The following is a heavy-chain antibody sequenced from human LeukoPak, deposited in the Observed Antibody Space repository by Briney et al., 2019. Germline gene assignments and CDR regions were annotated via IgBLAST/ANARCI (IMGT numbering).Heavy chain of an antibody. CDR2: IYHSGSI. Sequence: PSETLSLTCAVSGGSISSGGNSWSWIRQPPGKGLEWIGYIYHSGSIQYNPSLKSRVTISVDRSRSQFSLNVSSVTAADTAVYYCARVSHVDTTMAFDSWGQGILVTVSS. CDR3: ARVSHVDTTMAFDS. V-gene: IGHV4-30-2*01. J-gene: IGHJ4*02. D-gene: IGHD5-18*01. CDR1: GGSISSGGNS.